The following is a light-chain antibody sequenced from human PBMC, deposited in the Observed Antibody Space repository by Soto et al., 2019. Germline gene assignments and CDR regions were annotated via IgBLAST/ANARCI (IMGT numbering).Light chain of an antibody. J-gene: IGLJ2*01. CDR1: ALPKHF. Sequence: SYELTQPPSVSVSPGQTARITCSGDALPKHFASWYQHKPGQAPVLVIYKDTARPSGIPERFSGSSSGTTVMLTISGVQAEDEADYYCQSGDSSNSYGGVLFGGGTKLTVL. CDR2: KDT. CDR3: QSGDSSNSYGGVL. V-gene: IGLV3-25*03.